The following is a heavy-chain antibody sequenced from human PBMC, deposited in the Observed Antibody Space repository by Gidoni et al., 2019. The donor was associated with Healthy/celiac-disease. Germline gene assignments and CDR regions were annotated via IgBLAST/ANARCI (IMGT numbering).Heavy chain of an antibody. J-gene: IGHJ6*02. CDR1: GGTFSSYA. D-gene: IGHD3-10*01. Sequence: QVQLVQSGAEVKKPGSSVKVSCKASGGTFSSYAISWVRQAPGQGLEWMGRIIPILGIANYAQKFQGRVTITADKSTSTAYMELSSLRSEDTAVYYCARDEPHSIGELLPDYGMDVWGQGTTVTVSS. CDR3: ARDEPHSIGELLPDYGMDV. CDR2: IIPILGIA. V-gene: IGHV1-69*04.